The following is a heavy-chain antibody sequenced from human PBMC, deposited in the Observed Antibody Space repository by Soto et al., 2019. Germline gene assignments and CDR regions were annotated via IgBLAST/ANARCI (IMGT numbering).Heavy chain of an antibody. CDR2: ISSSSSYI. CDR3: ARGRDGYTRGTPNGMDV. CDR1: GFTFSSYS. Sequence: GGSLRLSCAASGFTFSSYSMNWVRQAPGKGLEWVSSISSSSSYIYYADSVKGRFTISRDNAKNSLYLQMNSLRAEDTAVYYCARGRDGYTRGTPNGMDVWGQGTTVTVSS. V-gene: IGHV3-21*01. J-gene: IGHJ6*02. D-gene: IGHD5-12*01.